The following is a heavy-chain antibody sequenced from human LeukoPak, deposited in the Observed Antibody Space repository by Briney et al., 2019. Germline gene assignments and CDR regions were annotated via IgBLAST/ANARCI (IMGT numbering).Heavy chain of an antibody. V-gene: IGHV3-21*01. CDR2: ISSSSSYI. J-gene: IGHJ4*02. Sequence: GGSLRLSCAASGFTFNSYSMNWVRQAPGKGLEWVSSISSSSSYIYYADSVKGRFTISRDNAKNSLYLQMNSLRAEDTAVYYCARSYYDSSGYYPAEYWGQGTLVTVSS. CDR3: ARSYYDSSGYYPAEY. CDR1: GFTFNSYS. D-gene: IGHD3-22*01.